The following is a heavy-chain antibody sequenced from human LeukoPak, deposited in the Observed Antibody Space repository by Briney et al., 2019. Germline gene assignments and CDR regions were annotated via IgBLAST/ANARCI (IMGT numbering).Heavy chain of an antibody. J-gene: IGHJ4*02. CDR1: GFTFSSYE. V-gene: IGHV3-48*03. CDR3: ARDSGLTMIRGVFDY. CDR2: ISSSGRTM. D-gene: IGHD3-10*01. Sequence: GGSLRLSCAASGFTFSSYEMNWVRQAPGKGLEWFSYISSSGRTMYYADSVKGRFTISRDNAKNSLNLQMNSLRAEDTAVYYCARDSGLTMIRGVFDYWGQGTLVTVSS.